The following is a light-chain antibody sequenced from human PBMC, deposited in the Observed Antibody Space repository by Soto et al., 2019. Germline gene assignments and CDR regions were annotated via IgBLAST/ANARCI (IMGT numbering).Light chain of an antibody. CDR1: QSVSGNN. CDR2: GAF. J-gene: IGKJ1*01. Sequence: IGLTQSPGTLSLSPGERATLSCRASQSVSGNNLVWYQQKPGQPPRLLIHGAFNRATGIPDRFSGSGSGTDFTLTVSSLEPEACALYFCQQYGNSRWTFGQGTKVEIK. CDR3: QQYGNSRWT. V-gene: IGKV3-20*01.